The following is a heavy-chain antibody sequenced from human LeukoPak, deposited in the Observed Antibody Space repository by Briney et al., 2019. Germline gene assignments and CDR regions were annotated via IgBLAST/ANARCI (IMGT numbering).Heavy chain of an antibody. Sequence: ASVKVSCKASGYTFTSYGISWVRQAPGQGLEWMGWISAYNGNTNYAQKLQGRVTMTTDTSTSTAYMELRSLRSDDTAVYYCARSTVTTKYYYYMDVWGKGTTVTVSS. CDR3: ARSTVTTKYYYYMDV. J-gene: IGHJ6*03. V-gene: IGHV1-18*01. CDR2: ISAYNGNT. D-gene: IGHD4-17*01. CDR1: GYTFTSYG.